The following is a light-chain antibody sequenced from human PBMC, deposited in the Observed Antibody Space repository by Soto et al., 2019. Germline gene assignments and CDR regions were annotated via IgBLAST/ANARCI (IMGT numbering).Light chain of an antibody. CDR3: QQTDDFPLT. CDR1: QSISTW. J-gene: IGKJ4*01. Sequence: DIQMTQSPSTLPASVGDRFTITCRANQSISTWLAWYQQKPGKAPNLLIYATSTLQNGVPSRFSGSGFGTDFTLSISSLQPEDSASYFCQQTDDFPLTFGGGTKVDI. CDR2: ATS. V-gene: IGKV1-12*01.